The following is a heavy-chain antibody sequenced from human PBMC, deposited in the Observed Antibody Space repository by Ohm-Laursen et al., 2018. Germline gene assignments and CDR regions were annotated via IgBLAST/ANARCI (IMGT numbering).Heavy chain of an antibody. CDR1: GGSFSGYY. CDR2: INHSGST. D-gene: IGHD6-13*01. Sequence: PSETLSLTCAVYGGSFSGYYWSWIRQPPGKGLEWIGEINHSGSTNYNPSLKSRVTISVDTSKNQFSLKLSSVTAADTAVYYCARLSVAAAGPDYWGQGTLVTVSS. V-gene: IGHV4-34*01. CDR3: ARLSVAAAGPDY. J-gene: IGHJ4*02.